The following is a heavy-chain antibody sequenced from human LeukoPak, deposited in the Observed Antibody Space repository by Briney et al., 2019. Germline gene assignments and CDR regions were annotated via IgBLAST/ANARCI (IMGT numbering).Heavy chain of an antibody. CDR1: GFTFSSYG. CDR3: AKECGGDCYIDY. D-gene: IGHD2-21*02. V-gene: IGHV3-30*18. Sequence: PGGSLRLSCAASGFTFSSYGMHWVRQAPGKGLEWVAVISYDGSNKYYADSVKGRFTISRDNSKNTLYLQMNSLRAEDTGVYYCAKECGGDCYIDYWGQGTLVTVSS. J-gene: IGHJ4*02. CDR2: ISYDGSNK.